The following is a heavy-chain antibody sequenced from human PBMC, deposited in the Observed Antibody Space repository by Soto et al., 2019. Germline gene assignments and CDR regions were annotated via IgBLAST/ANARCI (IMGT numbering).Heavy chain of an antibody. V-gene: IGHV3-48*03. Sequence: VGSLRLSCAASGFTFSSYEMNWVRQAPGKGLEWVSYISSSGSTIYYTDSVKGRLTISRDNAKNSLYLQMNSLRAEDTAVYYCARFSNSGYDFDYWGQGTLVTVSS. CDR1: GFTFSSYE. J-gene: IGHJ4*02. D-gene: IGHD5-12*01. CDR3: ARFSNSGYDFDY. CDR2: ISSSGSTI.